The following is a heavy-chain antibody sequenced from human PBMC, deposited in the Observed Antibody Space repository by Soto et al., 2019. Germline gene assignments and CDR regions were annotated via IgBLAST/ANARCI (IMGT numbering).Heavy chain of an antibody. Sequence: QVQLVESGGGVVQPGRSLRLSCAASGFTFSSYGMHWVRQAPGKGLEWVAVISYDGSNKYYADSVKGRFTISRDNSKNTLYLQMNSLRAEDTAVYYCAKACHDSSGHLDYWGQGTLVTVSS. V-gene: IGHV3-30*18. D-gene: IGHD3-22*01. CDR2: ISYDGSNK. CDR1: GFTFSSYG. CDR3: AKACHDSSGHLDY. J-gene: IGHJ4*02.